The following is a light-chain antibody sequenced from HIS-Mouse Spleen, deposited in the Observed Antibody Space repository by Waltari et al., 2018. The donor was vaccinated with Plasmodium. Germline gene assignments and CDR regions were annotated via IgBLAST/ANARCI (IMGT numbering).Light chain of an antibody. CDR2: AAS. CDR1: QGISNY. Sequence: DIQMTQSPSSLSASVGDRVTITCRASQGISNYLAWYQQKPWKVPKLLIYAASTLQSGVPFRFSGSGSGTDFTLTISSLQPEDVATYYCQKYNSAPRLTFGGGTKVEIK. V-gene: IGKV1-27*01. J-gene: IGKJ4*01. CDR3: QKYNSAPRLT.